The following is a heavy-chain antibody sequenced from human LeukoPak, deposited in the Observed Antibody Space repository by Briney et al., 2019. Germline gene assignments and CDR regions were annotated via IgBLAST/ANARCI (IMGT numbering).Heavy chain of an antibody. CDR3: ARHRGYCSSTSCSYNWFDP. J-gene: IGHJ5*02. CDR1: GGSISSYY. Sequence: SETLSLTCTVSGGSISSYYRSWIRQPPGKGLEWIGYIYYSGSTKYNPSHKSRVTMSVDTSKNRFSLKLSSVTAADTAVYYCARHRGYCSSTSCSYNWFDPWGQGTLVTVSS. V-gene: IGHV4-59*08. CDR2: IYYSGST. D-gene: IGHD2-2*03.